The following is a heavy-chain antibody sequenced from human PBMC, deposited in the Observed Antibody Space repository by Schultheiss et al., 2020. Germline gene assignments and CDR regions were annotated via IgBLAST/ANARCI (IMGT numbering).Heavy chain of an antibody. CDR1: GFTVSSNY. V-gene: IGHV3-53*04. CDR2: IYSGGST. D-gene: IGHD6-6*01. J-gene: IGHJ6*03. CDR3: ARRGQLEDADYYYYYMDV. Sequence: GGSLRLSCAASGFTVSSNYMSWVRQAPGKGLVWVSVIYSGGSTYYADSVKGRFTISRHNSKNTLFLQMNSLRAEDTAVYYCARRGQLEDADYYYYYMDVWGKGTTVTVSS.